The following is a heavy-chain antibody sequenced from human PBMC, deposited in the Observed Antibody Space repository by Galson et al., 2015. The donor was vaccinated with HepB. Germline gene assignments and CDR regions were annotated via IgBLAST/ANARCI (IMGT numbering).Heavy chain of an antibody. CDR1: GGSISSYY. D-gene: IGHD6-13*01. Sequence: SETLSLTCTVSGGSISSYYWSWIRQPPGKGLEWIGYIYYSGSTNYNPSLKSRVTISVDTSKNQFSLKLSSVTTADTAMYYCARRAGAAAGPDYWGQGTLVTVSS. CDR2: IYYSGST. J-gene: IGHJ4*02. V-gene: IGHV4-59*08. CDR3: ARRAGAAAGPDY.